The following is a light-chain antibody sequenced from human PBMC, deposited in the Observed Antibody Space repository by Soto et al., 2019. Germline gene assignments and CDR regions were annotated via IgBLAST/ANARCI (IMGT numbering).Light chain of an antibody. V-gene: IGLV1-40*01. CDR3: QSYDSSLIVSKV. J-gene: IGLJ1*01. CDR1: SSNLGAGYD. CDR2: ANS. Sequence: QSVLTQAPAVSGGPGQRVTISCSGSSSNLGAGYDVQWYQQFPGTAPKLLIYANSARPSGVPDRFSGSKSGTSASLAITGLQAEDEADYYCQSYDSSLIVSKVFGTGTKVTVL.